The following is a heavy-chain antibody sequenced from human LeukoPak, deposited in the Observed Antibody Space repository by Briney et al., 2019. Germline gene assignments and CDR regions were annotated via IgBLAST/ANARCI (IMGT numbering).Heavy chain of an antibody. CDR2: LYNTRNT. Sequence: PSETLSLTCSVSGYSISSGYYWGWIRQPPGKGLEWIGYLYNTRNTYYNPSLKSRVTISVDTSKNQFSLKVSSVTAADTAVYYCAREKNGNEPFDYWGQGTLVTVSS. D-gene: IGHD4-23*01. J-gene: IGHJ4*02. V-gene: IGHV4-38-2*02. CDR1: GYSISSGYY. CDR3: AREKNGNEPFDY.